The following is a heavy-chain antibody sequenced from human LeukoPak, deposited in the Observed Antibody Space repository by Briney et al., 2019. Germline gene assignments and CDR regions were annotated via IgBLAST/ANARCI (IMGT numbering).Heavy chain of an antibody. Sequence: GGSLRLSFSASGYTDSSNYMTWVRQAPGKGLEWVSLIYSGGSTSYADSVRGRFTISRDNSKNTLYLQMNSLRAEDTAVYYCARIESVATAFDIGGQGKLVTVSS. D-gene: IGHD5/OR15-5a*01. CDR1: GYTDSSNY. CDR2: IYSGGST. V-gene: IGHV3-66*01. CDR3: ARIESVATAFDI. J-gene: IGHJ3*02.